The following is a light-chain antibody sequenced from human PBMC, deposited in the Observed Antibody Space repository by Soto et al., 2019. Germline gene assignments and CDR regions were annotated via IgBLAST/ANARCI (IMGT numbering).Light chain of an antibody. J-gene: IGLJ1*01. CDR1: SSDVGGYNY. V-gene: IGLV2-14*01. CDR2: DVS. Sequence: QSALTQPASVSGSPGQSIAISCTGTSSDVGGYNYVSWYQQYPGKAPKLVLYDVSNRPSGVSNRFSGSKSVNTASLTISGLQAEDEADYYCISWTSSRTYVFGTGTKLTVL. CDR3: ISWTSSRTYV.